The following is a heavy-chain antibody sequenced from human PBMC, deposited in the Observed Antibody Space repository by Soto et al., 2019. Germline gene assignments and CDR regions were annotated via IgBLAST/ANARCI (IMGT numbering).Heavy chain of an antibody. CDR2: ISGSGGST. J-gene: IGHJ1*01. CDR1: GFTFSSYA. V-gene: IGHV3-23*01. Sequence: GGSLRLSCAASGFTFSSYAMSWVRQAPGKGLEWVSAISGSGGSTYYADSVKGRFTISRDNSKNTLYLQMNSLRAEDTAVYYCAKDRERAVAGVTEYFQHWGQGTLVTVSS. D-gene: IGHD6-19*01. CDR3: AKDRERAVAGVTEYFQH.